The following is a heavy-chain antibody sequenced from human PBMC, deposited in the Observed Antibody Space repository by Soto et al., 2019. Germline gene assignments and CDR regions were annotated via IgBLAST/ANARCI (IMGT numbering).Heavy chain of an antibody. J-gene: IGHJ5*02. V-gene: IGHV4-34*01. CDR2: INHSGST. D-gene: IGHD3-16*01. CDR3: ARVGWFDP. CDR1: GGSFSGYY. Sequence: PSETLSLTCAVYGGSFSGYYWSWIRQPPGKGLEWIGEINHSGSTNYNPSLKSRVTISVDTSKNQFSLKLSSVTAADTAVYYCARVGWFDPWGQGTRVTVSS.